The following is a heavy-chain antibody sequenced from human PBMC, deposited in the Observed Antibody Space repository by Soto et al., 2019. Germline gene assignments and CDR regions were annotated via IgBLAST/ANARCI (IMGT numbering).Heavy chain of an antibody. D-gene: IGHD6-6*01. J-gene: IGHJ6*02. Sequence: PSETLSLTCTVSGGSISSYYWSWIRQPPGKGLEWIGYIYYSGSTNYNPSLKSRVTISVDTSKNQFPLKLSSVTAADTAVYYCARGRLAARXYYYYGMDVWGQGTTVTVSS. CDR3: ARGRLAARXYYYYGMDV. CDR2: IYYSGST. V-gene: IGHV4-59*01. CDR1: GGSISSYY.